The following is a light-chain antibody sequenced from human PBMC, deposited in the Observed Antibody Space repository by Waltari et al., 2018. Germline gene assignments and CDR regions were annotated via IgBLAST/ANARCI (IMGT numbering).Light chain of an antibody. CDR3: SSYAGSNGVL. CDR2: EVI. CDR1: SSAIRSYTY. J-gene: IGLJ2*01. V-gene: IGLV2-8*01. Sequence: QSALTQPPSASGSPAQSVTIPCSGTSSAIRSYTYVSCYPQHPGQAPHLMIYEVIKRPSGVPPRFSGSKSGNTASLTVSELQAEDEADYYCSSYAGSNGVLFGGGTKVTVL.